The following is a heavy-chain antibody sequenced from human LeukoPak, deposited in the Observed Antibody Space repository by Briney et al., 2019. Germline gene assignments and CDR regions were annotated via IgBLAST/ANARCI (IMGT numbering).Heavy chain of an antibody. CDR2: IYYSGST. J-gene: IGHJ6*02. CDR1: GGSISSSSYY. Sequence: SETLSLTCTVSGGSISSSSYYWGWIRQPPGKGLEWIGSIYYSGSTYYNPSLKSRVTISVDTSKNQFSLKLSSVTAADTAVYYCARSDHYYGSGSYLFDYYYYYGMDVWGQGTTVTVSS. V-gene: IGHV4-39*01. D-gene: IGHD3-10*01. CDR3: ARSDHYYGSGSYLFDYYYYYGMDV.